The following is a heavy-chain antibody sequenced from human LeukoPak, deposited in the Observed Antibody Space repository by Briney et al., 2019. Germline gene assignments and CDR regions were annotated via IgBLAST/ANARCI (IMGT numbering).Heavy chain of an antibody. J-gene: IGHJ5*02. D-gene: IGHD3-22*01. V-gene: IGHV1-2*02. CDR2: INPNSGGT. Sequence: ASVKVSRKASGYTFTGYYMHWVRQAPGQGLEWMGWINPNSGGTNYAQKFQGRVTMTRDTSISTAYMELSRLRSDDTAVYYCATLPTNYYDIDPWGQGTLVTVSS. CDR3: ATLPTNYYDIDP. CDR1: GYTFTGYY.